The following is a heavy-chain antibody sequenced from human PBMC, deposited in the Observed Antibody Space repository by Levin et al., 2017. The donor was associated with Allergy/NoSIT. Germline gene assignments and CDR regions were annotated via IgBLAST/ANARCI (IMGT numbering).Heavy chain of an antibody. V-gene: IGHV4-59*01. CDR1: GGSISSEY. D-gene: IGHD3-22*01. Sequence: ASETLSLTCTVSGGSISSEYWSWLRQPPGKGLEWLGFIYHRGYTRYNPTLKSPITISLDTSRTRFSLTLRSVTAADTAVYYCSRLRDYTSGYGAQYFDVWGQGAMVTVSS. J-gene: IGHJ3*01. CDR2: IYHRGYT. CDR3: SRLRDYTSGYGAQYFDV.